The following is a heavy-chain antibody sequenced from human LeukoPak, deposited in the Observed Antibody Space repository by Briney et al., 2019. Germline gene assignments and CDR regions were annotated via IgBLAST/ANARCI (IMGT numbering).Heavy chain of an antibody. CDR3: ARDPLREMAPLRGAFDI. CDR1: GFTFGSYE. CDR2: ISSSGSTI. J-gene: IGHJ3*02. D-gene: IGHD5-24*01. V-gene: IGHV3-48*03. Sequence: PGGSLRLSCAASGFTFGSYEMNWVRQAPGKGLEWVSYISSSGSTIYYADSVKGRFTISRDNAKKSLYLQMNSLRAEDTAVYYCARDPLREMAPLRGAFDIWGQGTMVTVSS.